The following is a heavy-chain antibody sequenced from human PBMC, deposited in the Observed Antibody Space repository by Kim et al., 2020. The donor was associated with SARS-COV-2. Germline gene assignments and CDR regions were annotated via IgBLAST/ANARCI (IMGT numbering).Heavy chain of an antibody. Sequence: ASVKVSCKASGYTFTGYYMHWVRQAPGQGLEWMGRINPNSGGTNYAQKFQGRVTMTRDTSISTAYMELSRLRSDDTAVYYCARPYSSSQYNWFDPWGQGTLVTVSS. CDR2: INPNSGGT. CDR3: ARPYSSSQYNWFDP. D-gene: IGHD6-13*01. V-gene: IGHV1-2*06. J-gene: IGHJ5*02. CDR1: GYTFTGYY.